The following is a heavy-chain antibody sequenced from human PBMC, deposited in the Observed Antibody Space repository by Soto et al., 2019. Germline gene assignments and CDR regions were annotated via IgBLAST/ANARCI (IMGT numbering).Heavy chain of an antibody. Sequence: QVQLVQSGPEMKKPGASVKLSCKASGYTFTTYSMHWVRQAPGQRLEWMGWIHAGNGNTEHSQKFQGRVTMPRDTSASTAYLELGSLRSEDTAVYYCARAACSSTSCYNYYAYGMDVWGQGTAVTVS. CDR3: ARAACSSTSCYNYYAYGMDV. V-gene: IGHV1-3*01. CDR2: IHAGNGNT. J-gene: IGHJ6*02. D-gene: IGHD2-2*01. CDR1: GYTFTTYS.